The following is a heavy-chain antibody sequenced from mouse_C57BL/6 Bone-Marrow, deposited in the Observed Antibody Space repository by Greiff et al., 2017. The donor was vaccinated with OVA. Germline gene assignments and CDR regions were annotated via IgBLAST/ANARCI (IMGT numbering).Heavy chain of an antibody. V-gene: IGHV14-4*01. J-gene: IGHJ3*01. CDR3: TKAYDYVFAY. CDR1: GFNIQDDY. CDR2: IDPENGDT. Sequence: EVQLQESGAELVRPGASVKLSCTASGFNIQDDYMHWVKQRPEQGLEWIGWIDPENGDTEYASKFQGKATITADTSSNTAYLQLSSLTSEDTAVYYCTKAYDYVFAYWGQGTLVTVSA. D-gene: IGHD2-4*01.